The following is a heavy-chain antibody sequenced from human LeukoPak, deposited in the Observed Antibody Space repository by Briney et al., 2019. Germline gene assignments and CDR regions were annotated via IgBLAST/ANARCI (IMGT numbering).Heavy chain of an antibody. CDR1: GYTFTGYF. Sequence: ASVKVSCKTSGYTFTGYFMHWVRQAPGQGLEWLGWINPDSGVTKYAQKFQGRVTMTRDTSISTAYMELSRLRSDDTAVYYCASRELGYWGQGTLVNVSS. J-gene: IGHJ4*02. CDR3: ASRELGY. D-gene: IGHD1-26*01. V-gene: IGHV1-2*02. CDR2: INPDSGVT.